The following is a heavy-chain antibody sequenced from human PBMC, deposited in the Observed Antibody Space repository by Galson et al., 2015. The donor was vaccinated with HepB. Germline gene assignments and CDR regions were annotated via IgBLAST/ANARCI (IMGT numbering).Heavy chain of an antibody. CDR3: ARLGGYYGDYFDY. CDR2: IKQDGSEK. D-gene: IGHD4-17*01. J-gene: IGHJ4*02. Sequence: SLRLSCAASGFTFSSYWMSWVRQAPGKGLEWVANIKQDGSEKYYVDSVKGRFTISRDNAKNSLYLQMNSLRAEDTAVYYCARLGGYYGDYFDYWGQGTLVTVSS. V-gene: IGHV3-7*01. CDR1: GFTFSSYW.